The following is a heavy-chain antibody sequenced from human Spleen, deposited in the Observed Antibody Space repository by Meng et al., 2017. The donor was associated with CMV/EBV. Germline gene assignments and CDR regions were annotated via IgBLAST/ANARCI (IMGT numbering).Heavy chain of an antibody. Sequence: GGSLRLSCAASGFTFSSYAMSWVRQAPGKGLEWVAVIWYDGKTKYYADSVKGRFSISRDNSKYTLYLQMNSLRADDTAVYYCAKDDYRTPPPDAFDIWGQGTMVTVSS. D-gene: IGHD4/OR15-4a*01. CDR3: AKDDYRTPPPDAFDI. CDR2: IWYDGKTK. V-gene: IGHV3-33*06. CDR1: GFTFSSYA. J-gene: IGHJ3*02.